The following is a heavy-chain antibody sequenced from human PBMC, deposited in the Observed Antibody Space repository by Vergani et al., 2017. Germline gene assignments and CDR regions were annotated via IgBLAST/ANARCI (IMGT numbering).Heavy chain of an antibody. J-gene: IGHJ4*02. CDR2: ISAYNGST. V-gene: IGHV1-18*04. CDR3: ARGRTIRYFDWLPDY. CDR1: GYSFTSYG. Sequence: VQLVQSGAEVKKPGESLKISCKGSGYSFTSYGISWVRQAPGQGLEWMGWISAYNGSTNYAQKLQGRVTMTTDTSTSTAYMELRSLRSDDTAVYYCARGRTIRYFDWLPDYWGQGTLVTVSS. D-gene: IGHD3-9*01.